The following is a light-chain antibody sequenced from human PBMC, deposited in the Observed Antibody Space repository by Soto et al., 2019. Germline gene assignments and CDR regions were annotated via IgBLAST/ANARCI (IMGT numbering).Light chain of an antibody. V-gene: IGKV4-1*01. J-gene: IGKJ1*01. CDR3: QQYYNTPWT. CDR1: QSVFYSSNNKNS. CDR2: SAS. Sequence: DIVMTQAPDSLAVSLGEGATINCKSSQSVFYSSNNKNSLAWYQKKPGQPHKLLIYSASTRESGVPDRFSGSASGTDFTLTISSLQAEDLAVYYYQQYYNTPWTFGQGTKVEIK.